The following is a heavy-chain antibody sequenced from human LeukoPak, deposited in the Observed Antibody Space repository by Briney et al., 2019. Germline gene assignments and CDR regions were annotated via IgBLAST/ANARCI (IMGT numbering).Heavy chain of an antibody. V-gene: IGHV4-30-4*01. CDR3: AREAIRQWLVRGIDY. J-gene: IGHJ4*02. D-gene: IGHD6-19*01. CDR1: GGSISSGDYY. Sequence: SQTLSLTCTVSGGSISSGDYYWSWIRQPPGKGLEWIGYIYYSGSTYYNPSLKSRVTISVDTSKNQFSLKLSSVTAADTAVYYCAREAIRQWLVRGIDYWGQGTLVTVSS. CDR2: IYYSGST.